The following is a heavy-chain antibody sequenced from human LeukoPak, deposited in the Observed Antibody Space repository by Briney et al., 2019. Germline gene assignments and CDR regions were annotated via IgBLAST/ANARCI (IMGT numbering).Heavy chain of an antibody. Sequence: GGSLRLSCAASGFTFSSYGIHWARQAPGKGLEWVAFIRYDGSNKYHADSVKGRFTISRDNSKNTVYLQMNSLRAEDTAVYFCAKEYGYDYNYYYSMAVWGKGPTVTISS. D-gene: IGHD1-1*01. CDR2: IRYDGSNK. CDR1: GFTFSSYG. V-gene: IGHV3-30*02. J-gene: IGHJ6*03. CDR3: AKEYGYDYNYYYSMAV.